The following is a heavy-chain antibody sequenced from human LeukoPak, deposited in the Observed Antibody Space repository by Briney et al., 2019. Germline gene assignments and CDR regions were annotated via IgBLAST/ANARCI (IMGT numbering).Heavy chain of an antibody. V-gene: IGHV3-23*01. CDR1: GFTFSSYA. J-gene: IGHJ4*02. CDR3: AKASSSWYQYYFDY. CDR2: ISGSGGST. Sequence: PGGSLRLSCAASGFTFSSYAMSWVRQAPGKGLEWVSAISGSGGSTYYADSVKGRFTISGDNSKNTLYLQMNSLRAEDTAVYYCAKASSSWYQYYFDYWGQGTLVTVSS. D-gene: IGHD6-13*01.